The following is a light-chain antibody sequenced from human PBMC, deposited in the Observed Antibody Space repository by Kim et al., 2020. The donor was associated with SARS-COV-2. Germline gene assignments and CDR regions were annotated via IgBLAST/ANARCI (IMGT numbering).Light chain of an antibody. CDR1: SIGSKS. J-gene: IGLJ2*01. CDR3: QVWDSSSDHRVV. Sequence: PGKAARVSCGGNSIGSKSVKWYQRTSRQAPVLVIYYDSDRTSGIPERFSGSNSGNTATMTISRVEAGDEDDYYCQVWDSSSDHRVVFGGGTQLTVL. CDR2: YDS. V-gene: IGLV3-21*04.